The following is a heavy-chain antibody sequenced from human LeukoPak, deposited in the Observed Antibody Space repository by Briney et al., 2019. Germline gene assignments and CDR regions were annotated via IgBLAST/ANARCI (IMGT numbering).Heavy chain of an antibody. CDR2: IYYSGST. CDR3: ARSPITMVRGVNYFDY. J-gene: IGHJ4*02. D-gene: IGHD3-10*01. V-gene: IGHV4-59*12. Sequence: PSETLSLTCTVSGGSISSYYWSWIRQPPGKGLEWIGYIYYSGSTNYNPSLKSRVTISVDTSKNQFSLKLSSVTAADTAVYYCARSPITMVRGVNYFDYWGQGTLVTVSS. CDR1: GGSISSYY.